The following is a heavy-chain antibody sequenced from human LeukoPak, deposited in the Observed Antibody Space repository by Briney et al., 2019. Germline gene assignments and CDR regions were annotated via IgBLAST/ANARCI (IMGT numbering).Heavy chain of an antibody. D-gene: IGHD3-22*01. J-gene: IGHJ3*02. CDR2: IRYDGSNK. CDR1: GFTLSSYG. Sequence: GGSLRLSCAASGFTLSSYGMHWVRQAPGKGLEWVAFIRYDGSNKYYADSVKGRFTISRDNSKNTLYMQMNSLRAEDPAVYYCAKALGLSSGYYYDAFDIWGQGTMVTVSS. CDR3: AKALGLSSGYYYDAFDI. V-gene: IGHV3-30*02.